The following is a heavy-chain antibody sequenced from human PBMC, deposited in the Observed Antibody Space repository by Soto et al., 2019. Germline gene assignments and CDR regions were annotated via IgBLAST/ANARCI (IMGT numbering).Heavy chain of an antibody. J-gene: IGHJ6*02. CDR2: ISYDGSNK. CDR3: AKDRLVELDYSTYDAQYYFYGMDV. D-gene: IGHD4-4*01. Sequence: ESGGGAVQPGRSLRLSCAASRFTFSSYGMHWVRQAPGKGLEWVAVISYDGSNKYYADSVKGRFTISRDNSKNTLYLQMNSLTVEDTAVFYCAKDRLVELDYSTYDAQYYFYGMDVWGQGTTVTVSS. CDR1: RFTFSSYG. V-gene: IGHV3-30*18.